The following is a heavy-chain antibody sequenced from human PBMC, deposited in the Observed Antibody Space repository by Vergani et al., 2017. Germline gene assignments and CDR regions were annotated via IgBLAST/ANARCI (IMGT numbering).Heavy chain of an antibody. D-gene: IGHD2-2*01. CDR2: IYYSGGT. CDR1: GGPIRSVSYY. CDR3: ARDLSDIVVVPAALYNWFDP. J-gene: IGHJ5*02. V-gene: IGHV4-39*07. Sequence: QLQLQESGPGLVKPSETLSLPCTVPGGPIRSVSYYWGWSRNPPGKGWGWVGGIYYSGGTYYNPSLKSRAPISVDTSKNQFSLKLSSVTAADTAVYYCARDLSDIVVVPAALYNWFDPWGQGTLVTVSS.